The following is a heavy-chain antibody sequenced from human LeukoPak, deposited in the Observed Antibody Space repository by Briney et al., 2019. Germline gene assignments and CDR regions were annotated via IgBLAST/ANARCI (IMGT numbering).Heavy chain of an antibody. CDR2: INPNSGGT. V-gene: IGHV1-2*04. CDR1: GYTFTGYY. CDR3: ARDSSGYYGEGRFDY. D-gene: IGHD3-22*01. Sequence: GASVRVSCKASGYTFTGYYMHWVRRAPGQGLEWMGWINPNSGGTNYAQKFQGWVTMTRDTSISTAYMELSRLRSDDTAVYYCARDSSGYYGEGRFDYWGQGTLVTVSS. J-gene: IGHJ4*02.